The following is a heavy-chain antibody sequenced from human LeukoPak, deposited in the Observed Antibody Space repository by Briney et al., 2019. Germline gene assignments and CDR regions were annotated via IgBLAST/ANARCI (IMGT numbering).Heavy chain of an antibody. Sequence: PSETLSLTCTVSGGSISSRSYYWGWIRQPPGKGLEWIGEINHSGSTNYNPSLKSRVTISVDTSKNQFSLKLSSVTAADTAVYYCARGLRFLEWFPIYYYYYYMDVWGKGTTVTVSS. D-gene: IGHD3-3*01. J-gene: IGHJ6*03. CDR2: INHSGST. CDR1: GGSISSRSYY. CDR3: ARGLRFLEWFPIYYYYYYMDV. V-gene: IGHV4-39*07.